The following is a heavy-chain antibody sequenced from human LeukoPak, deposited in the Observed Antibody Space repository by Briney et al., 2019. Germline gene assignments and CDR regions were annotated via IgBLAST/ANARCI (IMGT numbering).Heavy chain of an antibody. CDR2: IRYDGSNK. J-gene: IGHJ4*02. D-gene: IGHD1-1*01. CDR1: GFTFDDYA. V-gene: IGHV3-30*02. Sequence: PGRSLRLSCAASGFTFDDYAMHWVRQAPGKGLEWVAFIRYDGSNKYYADSVKGRFTISRDNSKNTLYLQMNSLRAEDTAVYYCAKEKSTTGTTYYFDYWGQGTLVTVSS. CDR3: AKEKSTTGTTYYFDY.